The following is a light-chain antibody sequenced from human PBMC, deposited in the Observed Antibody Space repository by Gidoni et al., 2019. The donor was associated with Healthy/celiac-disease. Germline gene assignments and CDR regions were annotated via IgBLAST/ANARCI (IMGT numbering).Light chain of an antibody. J-gene: IGLJ3*02. CDR1: SSDVGGYNY. V-gene: IGLV2-14*03. Sequence: HSALPQPASVSGSPGQSITISCPGTSSDVGGYNYVSWYQQHPGKAPKLMIYDVSNRPSGVSNRFAGSKSGNTASLTISGLQAEDEADYYCSSYTSSSTGVFGGGTKLTVL. CDR3: SSYTSSSTGV. CDR2: DVS.